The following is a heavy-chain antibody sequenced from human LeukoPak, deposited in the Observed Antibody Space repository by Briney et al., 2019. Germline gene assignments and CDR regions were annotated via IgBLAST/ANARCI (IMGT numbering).Heavy chain of an antibody. V-gene: IGHV3-23*01. CDR3: ARQLGYCSDGSCYFDY. D-gene: IGHD2-15*01. CDR1: GFTFSNYA. J-gene: IGHJ4*02. CDR2: ISTSGGST. Sequence: PGGSLRLSXAASGFTFSNYAMSWVRQAPGRGLEWVSAISTSGGSTYYADSVKGRFTISRDNSTNTLHLQINSLRAEDTAVYLCARQLGYCSDGSCYFDYWGQGTLVTVSS.